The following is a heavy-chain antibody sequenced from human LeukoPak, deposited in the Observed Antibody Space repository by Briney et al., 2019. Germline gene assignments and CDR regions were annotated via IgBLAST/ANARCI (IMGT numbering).Heavy chain of an antibody. CDR2: IYTSGST. CDR3: ARESARSGQTVPFDY. Sequence: PSETLSLTCTVSGGSLSSYYWSWIRQPAGKGLEWIGRIYTSGSTNYNPPLTSRVTMSVDTSKNQFSLKLSSVTAADTAVYYCARESARSGQTVPFDYWGQGTLVTVSS. CDR1: GGSLSSYY. J-gene: IGHJ4*02. D-gene: IGHD2-15*01. V-gene: IGHV4-4*07.